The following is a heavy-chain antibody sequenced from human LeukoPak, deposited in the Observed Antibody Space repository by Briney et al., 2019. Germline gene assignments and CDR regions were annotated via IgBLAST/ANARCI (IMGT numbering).Heavy chain of an antibody. CDR1: GFTFSSYG. Sequence: QSGGSLRLSCAASGFTFSSYGMHWVRQAPGKGLEWVAFIRYDGSNKYYADSVKGRFTISRDNSKNTLYLQMNSLRAEDTAVYYCAKLTYGSGTYGAFDYWGQGTLVTVST. D-gene: IGHD3-10*01. V-gene: IGHV3-30*02. CDR2: IRYDGSNK. CDR3: AKLTYGSGTYGAFDY. J-gene: IGHJ4*02.